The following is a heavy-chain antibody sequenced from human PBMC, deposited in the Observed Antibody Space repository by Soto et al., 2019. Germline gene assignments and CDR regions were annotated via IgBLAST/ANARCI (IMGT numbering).Heavy chain of an antibody. Sequence: QLQESGPGLVKPSQTLSLTCTVSGDSITSGDNYCSWIRQPPGKGLEWIGYIYYSGRSYYTPSLKSRVTMSVDTSKNQFSLTLTSVTAADTAVYYCARGGGFDSWGRGTLVTVSS. J-gene: IGHJ4*02. CDR2: IYYSGRS. CDR3: ARGGGFDS. D-gene: IGHD3-16*01. V-gene: IGHV4-30-4*01. CDR1: GDSITSGDNY.